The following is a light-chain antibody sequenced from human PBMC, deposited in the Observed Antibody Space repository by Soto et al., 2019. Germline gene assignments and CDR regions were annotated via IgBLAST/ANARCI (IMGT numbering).Light chain of an antibody. J-gene: IGKJ1*01. V-gene: IGKV3-20*01. CDR2: GAS. Sequence: EIVLTQSPGTLSLSPGERATLSCRASQSVSSSYLAWYQQKPGQATRLLIDGASSRATGIPDRFSGSGSGTDFTLTISRLEPEGFAVYCCRQYGSSPWTFGQGTKVEIK. CDR1: QSVSSSY. CDR3: RQYGSSPWT.